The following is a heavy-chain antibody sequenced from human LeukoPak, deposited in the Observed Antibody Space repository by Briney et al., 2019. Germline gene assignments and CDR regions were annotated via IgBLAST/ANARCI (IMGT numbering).Heavy chain of an antibody. CDR2: IGTSSNNI. V-gene: IGHV3-21*01. J-gene: IGHJ4*02. D-gene: IGHD1-7*01. CDR1: GLTFSRYN. Sequence: HPGGSLRLSCAASGLTFSRYNMNWVRQAPGKGLEWVSSIGTSSNNIYYTDSVKGRFTISRDNAKNPLYLQVDSLRVEDTAVYFCASGTVGNYALDYWGQGTLVTVSS. CDR3: ASGTVGNYALDY.